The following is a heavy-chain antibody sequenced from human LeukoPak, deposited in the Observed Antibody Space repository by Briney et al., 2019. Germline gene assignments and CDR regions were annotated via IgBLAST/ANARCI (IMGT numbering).Heavy chain of an antibody. CDR1: GFTFSSSA. Sequence: GGSLRLSCAASGFTFSSSAMHWVRQAPCKGLEWVAVISYDGSNKYYADSVKGRFTISRDNSKNTLYLQMNSLRAEDTAVYYCAKVLGVPYYFDYWGQGTLVTVSS. J-gene: IGHJ4*02. CDR3: AKVLGVPYYFDY. V-gene: IGHV3-30*04. D-gene: IGHD1-26*01. CDR2: ISYDGSNK.